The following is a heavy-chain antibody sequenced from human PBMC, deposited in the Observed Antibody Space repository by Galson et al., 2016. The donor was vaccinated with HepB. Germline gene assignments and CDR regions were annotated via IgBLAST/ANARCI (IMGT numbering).Heavy chain of an antibody. CDR3: ARGGYKEVAVHDY. J-gene: IGHJ4*02. CDR1: GGSISSYY. V-gene: IGHV4-59*01. D-gene: IGHD2-15*01. Sequence: ETLSLTCTVSGGSISSYYWSWIRQPPGKGLEWIGYIYYSGSTNYNHSHKSRATLSVDTSKTQFSLRLSSVTAADTAVYYSARGGYKEVAVHDYWGQGTRGTVSS. CDR2: IYYSGST.